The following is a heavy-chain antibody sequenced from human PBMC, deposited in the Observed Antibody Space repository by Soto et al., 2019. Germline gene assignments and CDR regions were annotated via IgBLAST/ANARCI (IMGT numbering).Heavy chain of an antibody. V-gene: IGHV1-3*01. CDR3: ARERWASGSRWFDP. CDR1: GYTFTSYA. Sequence: ASVKVSCKASGYTFTSYAMHWVRQAPGQRLEWMGWINAGNGNTKYSQKFQGRVTITRDTSASTAYMELSSLRSEDTAVYYCARERWASGSRWFDPWGQGTLVTVS. J-gene: IGHJ5*02. CDR2: INAGNGNT. D-gene: IGHD6-19*01.